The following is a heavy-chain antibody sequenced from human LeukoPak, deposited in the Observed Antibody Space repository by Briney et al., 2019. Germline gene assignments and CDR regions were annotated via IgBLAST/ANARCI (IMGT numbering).Heavy chain of an antibody. Sequence: GASVKVSCKASGYIFTSYGISWVRQAPGQGLEWMGWISAHNGHTRYVQKLQDRVTMTTDTSTSTAYMDLRSLRSDDTAVYYCARDLTHRRNYDNSGYQIVPAFWGQGTLVTVSS. J-gene: IGHJ4*02. CDR2: ISAHNGHT. CDR1: GYIFTSYG. D-gene: IGHD3-22*01. CDR3: ARDLTHRRNYDNSGYQIVPAF. V-gene: IGHV1-18*01.